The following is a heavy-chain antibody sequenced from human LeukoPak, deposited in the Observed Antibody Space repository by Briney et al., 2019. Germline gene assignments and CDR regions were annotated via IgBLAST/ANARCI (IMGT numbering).Heavy chain of an antibody. CDR3: ARGFPCGGDCGVSGWFDP. CDR2: INHSGST. V-gene: IGHV4-34*01. Sequence: KASETLPLTCAVYGGSFSGYYWSWIRQPPGKGLEWIGEINHSGSTNYNPSLKSRVTISVDTSKNQFSLKLSSVTAADTAVYYCARGFPCGGDCGVSGWFDPWGQGTLVTVSS. D-gene: IGHD2-21*02. J-gene: IGHJ5*02. CDR1: GGSFSGYY.